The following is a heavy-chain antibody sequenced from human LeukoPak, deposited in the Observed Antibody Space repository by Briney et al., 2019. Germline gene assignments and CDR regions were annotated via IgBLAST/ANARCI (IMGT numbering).Heavy chain of an antibody. CDR3: ARDPPRYCSGGSCFPY. J-gene: IGHJ4*02. Sequence: PSETLSLTCAVYGGSFSGYYWSWIRQPPGKGLEWIGYIYYSGSTNYNPSLKSRVTISVDTSKNQFSLKLSSVTAADTAVYYCARDPPRYCSGGSCFPYWGQGTLVTVSS. CDR2: IYYSGST. CDR1: GGSFSGYY. D-gene: IGHD2-15*01. V-gene: IGHV4-59*01.